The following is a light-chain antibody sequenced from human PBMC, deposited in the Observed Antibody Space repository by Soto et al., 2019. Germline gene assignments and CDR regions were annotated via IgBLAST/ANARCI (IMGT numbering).Light chain of an antibody. CDR2: EVS. CDR1: NSDVGGSKS. CDR3: SSCPSTTLAV. Sequence: QSALTQPASVSGSPGQSITISCTGSNSDVGGSKSVSWYQQHPGKAPKLIIYEVSNRPSGVSHRFSGSKSGNTASLTISGLQADDEADYYCSSCPSTTLAVFGGGTKLTVL. V-gene: IGLV2-14*01. J-gene: IGLJ3*02.